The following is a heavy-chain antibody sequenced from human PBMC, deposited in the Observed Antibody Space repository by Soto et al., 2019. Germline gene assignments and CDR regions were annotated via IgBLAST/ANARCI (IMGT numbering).Heavy chain of an antibody. CDR2: IIPIFGST. J-gene: IGHJ6*03. CDR1: GGTFSSYA. CDR3: ARGGDSGYGLYYYYYYYMDV. V-gene: IGHV1-69*05. D-gene: IGHD5-12*01. Sequence: SVKVSWKAAGGTFSSYAISWGRQAPGQGLEWMGGIIPIFGSTSYAQKFQGRVTMTRDTSTSTVYMELSSLRSEDTAVYYCARGGDSGYGLYYYYYYYMDVWGKGTTVTVSS.